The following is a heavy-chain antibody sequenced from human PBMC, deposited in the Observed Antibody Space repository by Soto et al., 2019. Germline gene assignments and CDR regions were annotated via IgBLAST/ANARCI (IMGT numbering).Heavy chain of an antibody. Sequence: QVQLQESGPGLVKPSGTLSLTCAVSGGSITSRNWWSWVRQPPGKGLEWIGGIHHGGSSNYTPSLKSRVTQSVDKARNQLSLIVSSVTAADTAVYDCATIRVSYDLDLWGQGSLVTVSS. CDR3: ATIRVSYDLDL. V-gene: IGHV4-4*02. CDR1: GGSITSRNW. D-gene: IGHD1-1*01. J-gene: IGHJ5*02. CDR2: IHHGGSS.